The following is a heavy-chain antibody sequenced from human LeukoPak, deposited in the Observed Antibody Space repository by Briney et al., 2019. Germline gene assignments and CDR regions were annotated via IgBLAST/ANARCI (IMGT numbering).Heavy chain of an antibody. J-gene: IGHJ3*02. CDR3: ARDYGLRFLEWFGAFDI. CDR2: ISSSSSYI. D-gene: IGHD3-3*01. Sequence: KPGGSLRLSCAASGFTFSSYSMNWVRQAPGKGLEWVSSISSSSSYIYHADSVKGRFTISRDNAKNSLYLQMNSLRAEDTAVYYCARDYGLRFLEWFGAFDIWGQGTMVTVSS. V-gene: IGHV3-21*01. CDR1: GFTFSSYS.